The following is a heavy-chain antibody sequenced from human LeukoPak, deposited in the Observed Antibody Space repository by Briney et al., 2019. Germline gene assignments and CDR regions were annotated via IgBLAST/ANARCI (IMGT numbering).Heavy chain of an antibody. Sequence: GGSLRLSCAASGFTFSSYAMHWVRQAPGKGLEWVAVISYDGSNKYYADPVKGRFTISRDNSKNTLYLQMNSLRAEDTAVYYCARGARQWLVRPFDYWGQGTLVTVSS. D-gene: IGHD6-19*01. CDR3: ARGARQWLVRPFDY. V-gene: IGHV3-30-3*01. CDR2: ISYDGSNK. CDR1: GFTFSSYA. J-gene: IGHJ4*02.